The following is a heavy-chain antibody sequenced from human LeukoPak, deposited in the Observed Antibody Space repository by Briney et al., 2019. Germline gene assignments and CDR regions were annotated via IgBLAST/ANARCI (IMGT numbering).Heavy chain of an antibody. V-gene: IGHV3-74*01. CDR3: AKDRSDIIVVPAAIPDY. J-gene: IGHJ4*02. CDR2: INSDGSST. D-gene: IGHD2-2*01. Sequence: GGSLRLSCAASGFTFSSYWMHWVRQAPGKGLVWVSRINSDGSSTSYADSVKGRFTISRDNAKNTLYLQMNSLRAEDTAVYYCAKDRSDIIVVPAAIPDYWGQGTLVTVSS. CDR1: GFTFSSYW.